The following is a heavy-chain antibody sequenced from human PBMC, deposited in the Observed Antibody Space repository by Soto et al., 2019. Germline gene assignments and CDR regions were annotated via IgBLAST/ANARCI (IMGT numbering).Heavy chain of an antibody. CDR1: GYTFTGYY. V-gene: IGHV1-2*02. J-gene: IGHJ4*02. D-gene: IGHD4-17*01. CDR3: ARATSLYDFDY. Sequence: ASVKVFCKASGYTFTGYYMHWVRQAPGQGLEWMGWINPNSGGTNYAQKFQGRVTMTRDTSISTAYMELSRLRSDDTAVYSCARATSLYDFDYWGQGTLVTVSS. CDR2: INPNSGGT.